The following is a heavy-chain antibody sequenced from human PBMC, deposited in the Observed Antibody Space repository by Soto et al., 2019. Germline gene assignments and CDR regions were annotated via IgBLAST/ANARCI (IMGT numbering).Heavy chain of an antibody. D-gene: IGHD1-1*01. CDR1: GGSISSGGYY. Sequence: SETLSLTCTVSGGSISSGGYYWSWIRQHPGKGLEWIGYIYYSGSTYYNPSLKSRVTISVDTSKNQFSLKLSSVTAADTAVYYCARDLRTGTAFDYWGQGTLVTVSS. CDR2: IYYSGST. V-gene: IGHV4-31*03. CDR3: ARDLRTGTAFDY. J-gene: IGHJ4*02.